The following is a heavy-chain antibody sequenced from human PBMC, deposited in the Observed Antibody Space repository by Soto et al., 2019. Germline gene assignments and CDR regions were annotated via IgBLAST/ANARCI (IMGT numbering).Heavy chain of an antibody. CDR2: ISAYNGNT. D-gene: IGHD1-26*01. V-gene: IGHV1-18*01. CDR1: GYTFTSYD. J-gene: IGHJ4*02. Sequence: ASVKVSCKASGYTFTSYDINWVRQATGQGLEWMGWISAYNGNTNYAQKFQGRVTMTTDTSTNTAYMELRSLISDDTAVYYCARSGVWEPRDYWGQGTLVTVSS. CDR3: ARSGVWEPRDY.